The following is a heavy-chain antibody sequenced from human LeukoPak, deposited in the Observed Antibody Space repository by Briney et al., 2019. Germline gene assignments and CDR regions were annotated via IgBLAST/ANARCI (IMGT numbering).Heavy chain of an antibody. V-gene: IGHV3-9*01. CDR2: ISLNSGSI. CDR3: AKDLFASSGWFDY. J-gene: IGHJ4*02. CDR1: GFTFDDYA. D-gene: IGHD6-19*01. Sequence: PGRSLRLSCAASGFTFDDYAMHWVRQAPGKGLEWVSGISLNSGSIGYADSVKGRFTISRDNAKNSLYLQMNSLRAEDTALYYCAKDLFASSGWFDYWGQGTLVTVSS.